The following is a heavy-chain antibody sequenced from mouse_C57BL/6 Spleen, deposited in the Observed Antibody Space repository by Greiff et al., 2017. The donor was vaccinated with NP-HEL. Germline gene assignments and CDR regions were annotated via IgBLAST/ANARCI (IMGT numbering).Heavy chain of an antibody. CDR1: GYSITSGYY. CDR3: ARDALSYYYGSSPHAMDY. V-gene: IGHV3-6*01. D-gene: IGHD1-1*01. Sequence: DVKLVESGPGLVKPSQSLSLTCSVTGYSITSGYYWNWIRQFPGNKLEWMGYISYDGSNNYNPSLKNRISITRDTSKNQFFLKLNSVTTEDTATYYCARDALSYYYGSSPHAMDYWGQGTSVTVSS. J-gene: IGHJ4*01. CDR2: ISYDGSN.